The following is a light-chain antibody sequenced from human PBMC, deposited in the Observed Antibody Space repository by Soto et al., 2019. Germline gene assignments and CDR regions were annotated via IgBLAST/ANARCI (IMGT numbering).Light chain of an antibody. CDR1: QSVSSSS. CDR2: GAS. Sequence: EIVLTQSPGTLSLSPGERATLSCRASQSVSSSSLAWYQQKPGQAPRLLIYGASSRATGIPDRFSGSGSGTDFTLTISRLEPEDFAVYYCQQYGSSRFTFGPGTKVDIK. CDR3: QQYGSSRFT. V-gene: IGKV3-20*01. J-gene: IGKJ3*01.